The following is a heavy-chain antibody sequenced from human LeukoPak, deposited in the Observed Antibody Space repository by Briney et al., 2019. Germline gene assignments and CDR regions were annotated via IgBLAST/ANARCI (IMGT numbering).Heavy chain of an antibody. D-gene: IGHD4-23*01. CDR2: IYSGRST. CDR3: ARESDFNGNFDAFDI. CDR1: GFTVSSND. Sequence: GGSLRLSCAASGFTVSSNDMSWVRQAPGKGLEWVSLIYSGRSTYYADSVKGRFIISRDNSKNTLYLQMNSLRAEDTAVYYCARESDFNGNFDAFDIWGQGTVVTVSS. V-gene: IGHV3-66*01. J-gene: IGHJ3*02.